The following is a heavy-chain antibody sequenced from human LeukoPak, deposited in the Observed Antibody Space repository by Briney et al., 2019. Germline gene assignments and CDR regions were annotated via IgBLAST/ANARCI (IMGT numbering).Heavy chain of an antibody. CDR3: AKDHIVGGTRLEY. V-gene: IGHV3-21*04. CDR1: GYTFRDYS. J-gene: IGHJ4*02. CDR2: ISSTSDYI. Sequence: GGSLRLSCAASGYTFRDYSVNWVRQAPGKGLEWVSSISSTSDYIYYADSVKGRFTVSRDNSKNTLYLQMNSLSLDDTAVYYCAKDHIVGGTRLEYWGQGTLVTVSS. D-gene: IGHD1-26*01.